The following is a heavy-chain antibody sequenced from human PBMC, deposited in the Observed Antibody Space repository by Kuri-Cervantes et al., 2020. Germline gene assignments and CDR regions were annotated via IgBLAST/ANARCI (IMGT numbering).Heavy chain of an antibody. Sequence: ESLKISCAVSGGSFSGYYWSWIRQPPGKGLEWIGEINHSGSTNYNPSLKSRVTISVDTSKNQFSLKLSSVTAADTAVYYCARGSPPARYYDSSASPHLYPIYYMDVWGKGTTVTVSS. V-gene: IGHV4-34*01. D-gene: IGHD3-22*01. J-gene: IGHJ6*03. CDR1: GGSFSGYY. CDR3: ARGSPPARYYDSSASPHLYPIYYMDV. CDR2: INHSGST.